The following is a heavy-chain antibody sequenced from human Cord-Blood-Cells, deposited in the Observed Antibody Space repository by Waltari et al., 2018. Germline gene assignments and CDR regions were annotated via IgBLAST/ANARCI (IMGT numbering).Heavy chain of an antibody. CDR2: IIPIFGTA. J-gene: IGHJ5*02. V-gene: IGHV1-69*06. CDR3: ARDFRCSSTSCYYNWFDP. CDR1: GGTFSSYA. D-gene: IGHD2-2*01. Sequence: QVQLVQSGAEVKKPGSSVKVSCTASGGTFSSYAISWVRHAPGHGLEWMGGIIPIFGTANYAQKFQGRVTITADKSTSTAYMELSSLRSEDTAVYYCARDFRCSSTSCYYNWFDPWGQGTLVTVSS.